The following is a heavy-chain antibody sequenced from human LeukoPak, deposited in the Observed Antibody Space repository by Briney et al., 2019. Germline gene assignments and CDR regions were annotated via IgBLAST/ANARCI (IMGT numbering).Heavy chain of an antibody. CDR3: ATDLWGDSTTVVFFGY. CDR1: GYTFIDYY. Sequence: GASVKVSCKASGYTFIDYYIHWVQQAPGKGLEWMGGFDPEDGETIYAQKFQGRVTMTEDTSTDTAYMELSSLRSEDTAVYYCATDLWGDSTTVVFFGYWGQGTLVTVSS. V-gene: IGHV1-24*01. D-gene: IGHD4-23*01. J-gene: IGHJ4*02. CDR2: FDPEDGET.